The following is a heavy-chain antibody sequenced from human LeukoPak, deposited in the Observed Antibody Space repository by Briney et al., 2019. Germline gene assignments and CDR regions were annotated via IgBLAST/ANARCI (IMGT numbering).Heavy chain of an antibody. CDR2: ISWNSGSI. V-gene: IGHV3-9*01. CDR3: AKGVAAAASAEYFQH. Sequence: GRSLRLSCAASGFTFDDYAMHWVRQAPGKGLEWVSGISWNSGSIGYADSVKGRFTISRDNAKNSLYLQMNSLRAEDTAVYYCAKGVAAAASAEYFQHWGQGTLVTVSS. D-gene: IGHD6-13*01. CDR1: GFTFDDYA. J-gene: IGHJ1*01.